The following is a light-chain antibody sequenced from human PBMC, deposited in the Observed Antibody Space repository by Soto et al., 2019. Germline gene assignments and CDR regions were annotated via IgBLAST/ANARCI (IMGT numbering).Light chain of an antibody. CDR3: XQYNNWPPDRT. V-gene: IGKV3-15*01. CDR2: GAS. J-gene: IGKJ1*01. CDR1: QSXGSX. Sequence: EIVMTQSPATLSVSPXXXXXXXXXASQSXGSXLAWYQQKPGQAPRLLIYGASTRATGIPARFSGSGSGTEFTLTISSLQSEDFAIYFCXQYNNWPPDRTFGQGTNIEIK.